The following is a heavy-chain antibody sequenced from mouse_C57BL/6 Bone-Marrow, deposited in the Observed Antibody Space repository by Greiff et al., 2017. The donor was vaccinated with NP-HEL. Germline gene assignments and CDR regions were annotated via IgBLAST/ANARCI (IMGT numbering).Heavy chain of an antibody. CDR1: GYAFSSSW. CDR3: ARRGYYDYDDWYFDV. J-gene: IGHJ1*03. D-gene: IGHD2-4*01. V-gene: IGHV1-82*01. Sequence: VQLVESGPELVKPGASVKISCKASGYAFSSSWMNWVKQRPGKGLEWIGRIYPGDGDTNYNGKFKGKATLPADKSSSTSYMQLSSLPSEDSAVYFCARRGYYDYDDWYFDVWGTGTTVTVSS. CDR2: IYPGDGDT.